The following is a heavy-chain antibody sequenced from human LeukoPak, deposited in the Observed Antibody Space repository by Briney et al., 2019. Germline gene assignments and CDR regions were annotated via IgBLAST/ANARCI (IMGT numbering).Heavy chain of an antibody. Sequence: GGSLRLSCAASGFTFSSYGMHWVRQAPGKGLEWVAVISYDGSNKYYADSVKGRFTISRDNSKNTLYLQMNSLRAEDTAVYYCAKDPTLRLTVVVVAATRYYGMDVWGQGTTVTVSS. J-gene: IGHJ6*02. D-gene: IGHD2-15*01. CDR1: GFTFSSYG. V-gene: IGHV3-30*18. CDR3: AKDPTLRLTVVVVAATRYYGMDV. CDR2: ISYDGSNK.